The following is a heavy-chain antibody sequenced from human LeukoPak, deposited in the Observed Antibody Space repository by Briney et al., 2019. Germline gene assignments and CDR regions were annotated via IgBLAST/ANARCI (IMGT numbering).Heavy chain of an antibody. CDR2: IYDDNT. CDR1: GFTFSSYA. J-gene: IGHJ4*02. CDR3: AARKVRGVWFYLDY. V-gene: IGHV3-23*01. D-gene: IGHD3-10*01. Sequence: GGSLRLSCAASGFTFSSYAMSWVRQAPGKGLEWVSTIYDDNTYYADSVKGRFAISTDNSKNTLYLQMNSLRVEDTAVYFCAARKVRGVWFYLDYWGQGTLVTVSS.